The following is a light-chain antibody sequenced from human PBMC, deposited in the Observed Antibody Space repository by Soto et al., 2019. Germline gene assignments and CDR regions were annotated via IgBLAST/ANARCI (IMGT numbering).Light chain of an antibody. J-gene: IGKJ1*01. CDR1: QTVANSA. CDR2: GES. V-gene: IGKV3-20*01. CDR3: QQYSDSRT. Sequence: EIVLTQSPGTLSLSPGERDTPSGRASQTVANSALAWYQQKPGQAPRPLIFGESSRATAIPDRFSGSGSGTDFTLSISRLEPEDFGVYYCQQYSDSRTFGPGTKVDIK.